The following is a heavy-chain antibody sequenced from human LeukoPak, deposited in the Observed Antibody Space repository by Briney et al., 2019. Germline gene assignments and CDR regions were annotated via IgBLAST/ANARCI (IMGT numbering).Heavy chain of an antibody. J-gene: IGHJ3*01. CDR2: INSDGSST. V-gene: IGHV3-74*01. CDR3: ARRPNLPSDYGDYWRFDL. CDR1: GFTFSTYW. Sequence: GGSLRLSCAASGFTFSTYWMNWVRQAPGKGPVWVSRINSDGSSTSYADSVKGRFTISRDNSKNTLYLQMNSLRAEDTAVYYCARRPNLPSDYGDYWRFDLWGQGKMIIVSS. D-gene: IGHD4-17*01.